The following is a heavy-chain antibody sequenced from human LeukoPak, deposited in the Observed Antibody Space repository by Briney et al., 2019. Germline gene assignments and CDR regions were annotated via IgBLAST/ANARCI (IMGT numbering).Heavy chain of an antibody. CDR3: AKSPGTYYYDSSGYYPSNTSDY. CDR1: GFTFSSYA. V-gene: IGHV3-23*01. CDR2: ISGSGGST. D-gene: IGHD3-22*01. Sequence: GRSLRLSCAASGFTFSSYAMHWVRQAPGKGLEWVSAISGSGGSTYYADSVKGRFTISRDNSKNTLYLQMNSLRAEDTAVYYCAKSPGTYYYDSSGYYPSNTSDYWGQGTLVTVSS. J-gene: IGHJ4*02.